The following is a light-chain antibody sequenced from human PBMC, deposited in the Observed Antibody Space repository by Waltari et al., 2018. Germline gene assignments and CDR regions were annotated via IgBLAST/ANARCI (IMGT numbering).Light chain of an antibody. CDR3: SSFTSTNTLL. Sequence: QSALTQPASVPGSPGQSITISCTGTSSDIGAYKYVSWYQQYPDKAPKLIIYEVSNRPSGVSNRFSGSKSGNTASLSISGLQAEDESDYYCSSFTSTNTLLFGGGTKLTVL. CDR1: SSDIGAYKY. V-gene: IGLV2-14*01. J-gene: IGLJ3*02. CDR2: EVS.